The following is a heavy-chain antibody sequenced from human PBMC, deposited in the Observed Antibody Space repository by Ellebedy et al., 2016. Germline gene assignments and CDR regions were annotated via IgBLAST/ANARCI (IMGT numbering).Heavy chain of an antibody. J-gene: IGHJ4*02. D-gene: IGHD6-6*01. CDR2: VFYGGST. V-gene: IGHV4-59*02. CDR1: GGSVATYY. Sequence: SETLSLXCTVSGGSVATYYWTWIRQPPGKGLEWIGYVFYGGSTKYNPSLRSRVTISLDTSKNQFSLKVTSVAAADTAVYYCARDVSLYSSSPSFDFWGQGTLVTVS. CDR3: ARDVSLYSSSPSFDF.